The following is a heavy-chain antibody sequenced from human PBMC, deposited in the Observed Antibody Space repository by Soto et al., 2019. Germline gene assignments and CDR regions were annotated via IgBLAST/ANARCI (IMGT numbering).Heavy chain of an antibody. D-gene: IGHD2-15*01. V-gene: IGHV3-13*04. Sequence: EVQLVESGGGLVQPGGSLRLSCAASGFTFSSYDMHWVRQATGKGLEWVSGIGTAGDTYSPGSVKGRFTISRENAKNSLYLQMTSLRAGDTGVYYCARGGRMLAFDIWGQGTMFTVSS. CDR2: IGTAGDT. J-gene: IGHJ3*02. CDR1: GFTFSSYD. CDR3: ARGGRMLAFDI.